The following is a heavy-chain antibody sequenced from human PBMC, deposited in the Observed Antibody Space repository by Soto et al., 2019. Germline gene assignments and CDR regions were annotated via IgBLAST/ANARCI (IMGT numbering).Heavy chain of an antibody. Sequence: QVQLQQWGAGLLKPSETLSLTCAVYGESFSDYYWTWIRQPPGKGLEWIGDINHRGSTNYNTSLKIRVTISVDTSKNQFSLKVTSVTAADTAVYYCARPVTPKTASLAYWSHGTPVTVSA. J-gene: IGHJ4*01. CDR1: GESFSDYY. V-gene: IGHV4-34*01. CDR3: ARPVTPKTASLAY. CDR2: INHRGST. D-gene: IGHD4-17*01.